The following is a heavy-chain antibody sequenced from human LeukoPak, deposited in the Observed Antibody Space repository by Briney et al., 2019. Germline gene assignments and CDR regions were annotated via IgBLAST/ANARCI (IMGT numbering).Heavy chain of an antibody. CDR1: GGSISSYY. D-gene: IGHD2-15*01. V-gene: IGHV4-59*12. CDR2: IYYSGST. J-gene: IGHJ6*03. CDR3: ARGVGIFYYYYYYMDV. Sequence: SETLSLTRTVSGGSISSYYWSWIRQPPGKGLEWIGYIYYSGSTNYNPSLKSRVTMSVDTSKNQFSLKLSSVTAADTAVYYCARGVGIFYYYYYYMDVWGKGTTVTVSS.